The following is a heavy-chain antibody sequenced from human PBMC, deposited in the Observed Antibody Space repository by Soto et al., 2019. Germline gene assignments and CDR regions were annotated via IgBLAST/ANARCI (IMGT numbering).Heavy chain of an antibody. V-gene: IGHV4-30-4*01. J-gene: IGHJ4*02. Sequence: QVQLEESGPGLVQPSQTLSLKCTVSGGSISSAEFYWSWIRQPPGKGQEWFGYISSSGSTFYNPALRSRVTYSNDTSESQVSLKLSSVSPAGTAVYYCSRGRGSGSYHGSVLDSWGQGTLVIVSS. CDR1: GGSISSAEFY. CDR3: SRGRGSGSYHGSVLDS. D-gene: IGHD3-10*01. CDR2: ISSSGST.